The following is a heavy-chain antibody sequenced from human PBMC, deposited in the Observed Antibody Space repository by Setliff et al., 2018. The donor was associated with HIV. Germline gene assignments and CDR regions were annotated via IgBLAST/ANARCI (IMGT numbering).Heavy chain of an antibody. V-gene: IGHV3-43*01. Sequence: GGSLRLSCAASGFTFDDYTMHWVRQAPGKGLEWVSLISWDGDMTYYADSVKGRFTISRDNSKNSLYLQMNSLTTEDTALYYCAKLLGNGGNSDPFDIWGQGTTVTVSS. CDR2: ISWDGDMT. CDR3: AKLLGNGGNSDPFDI. D-gene: IGHD2-21*01. CDR1: GFTFDDYT. J-gene: IGHJ3*02.